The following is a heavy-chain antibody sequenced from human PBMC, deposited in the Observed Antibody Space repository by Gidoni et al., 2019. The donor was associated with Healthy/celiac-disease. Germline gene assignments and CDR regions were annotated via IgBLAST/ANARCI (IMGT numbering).Heavy chain of an antibody. V-gene: IGHV4-31*03. CDR3: ARDLGPRGSGSDAFDI. D-gene: IGHD2-15*01. CDR1: GGSISSVGYY. CDR2: SYYSGST. Sequence: QLQLQESGSVLVKPSQTLSLTCTVSGGSISSVGYYWSWIRQHPGKGLEWIGYSYYSGSTYYNPSLKSRVTISVDTSKNQFSLKLSSVTAADTAVYYCARDLGPRGSGSDAFDIWGQGTMVTVSS. J-gene: IGHJ3*02.